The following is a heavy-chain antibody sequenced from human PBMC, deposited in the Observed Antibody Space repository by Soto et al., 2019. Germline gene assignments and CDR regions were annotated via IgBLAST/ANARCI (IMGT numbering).Heavy chain of an antibody. Sequence: ASVKVSCKASGYTFTSYGISWVRQAPGQGLEWMGWISAYNGNTNYAQKLQGRVTMTTDTSTSTAYMELRSLRSDDTAVYYCARDDYYGSGSYDFDYWGQGTLVTVSS. V-gene: IGHV1-18*01. D-gene: IGHD3-10*01. J-gene: IGHJ4*02. CDR3: ARDDYYGSGSYDFDY. CDR2: ISAYNGNT. CDR1: GYTFTSYG.